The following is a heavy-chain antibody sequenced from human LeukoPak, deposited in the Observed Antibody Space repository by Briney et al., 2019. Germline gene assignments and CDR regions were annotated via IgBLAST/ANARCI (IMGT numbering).Heavy chain of an antibody. Sequence: GASVKVSCKASGGTFSSYAISWVRQAPGQGLEWMGRIIPILGIANYAQKFQGRVTITADKSTSTAYMELSSLRSEDTAVYYCASPYDSSGYYPKYWGQGTLVTVSS. D-gene: IGHD3-22*01. CDR3: ASPYDSSGYYPKY. CDR1: GGTFSSYA. CDR2: IIPILGIA. J-gene: IGHJ4*02. V-gene: IGHV1-69*04.